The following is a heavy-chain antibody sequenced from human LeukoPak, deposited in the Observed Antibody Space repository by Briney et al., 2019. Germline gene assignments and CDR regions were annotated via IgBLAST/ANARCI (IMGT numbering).Heavy chain of an antibody. V-gene: IGHV1-46*01. J-gene: IGHJ4*02. CDR2: LNPKTGTT. CDR1: GFTLTSYY. Sequence: GASVKTSCKASGFTLTSYYFFWVRLAPGQGLEWMGILNPKTGTTGYAQKFQGRVSMTRDTSTSTVYMELSSLRSEDSAIYYCVRDQRRIEVAGYYSDYWGQGTLVAVSA. D-gene: IGHD6-19*01. CDR3: VRDQRRIEVAGYYSDY.